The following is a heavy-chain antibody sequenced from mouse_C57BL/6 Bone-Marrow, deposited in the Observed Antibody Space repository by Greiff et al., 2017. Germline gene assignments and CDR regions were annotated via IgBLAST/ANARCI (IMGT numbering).Heavy chain of an antibody. V-gene: IGHV1-80*01. CDR3: ARDSSGHYFDY. CDR2: IYPGDGDT. D-gene: IGHD3-2*02. J-gene: IGHJ2*01. CDR1: GYAFSSYW. Sequence: QVQLKESGAELVKPGASVKISCKASGYAFSSYWMNWVKQRPGKGLEWIGQIYPGDGDTNYNGKFKGKATLTADKSSSTAYMQLSSLTSEDSAVYFCARDSSGHYFDYWGQGTTLTVSS.